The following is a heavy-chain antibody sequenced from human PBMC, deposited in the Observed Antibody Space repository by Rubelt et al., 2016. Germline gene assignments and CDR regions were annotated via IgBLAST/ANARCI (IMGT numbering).Heavy chain of an antibody. Sequence: QLQLQESGPGLVKPSETLSLTCTVSSGSVSCNSCYWGWIRQSPGKGLEWIGSIYYSGNTYYNPSLKSRVTISEDTSKNQVSRKRASWAAADTAVYYCARGFYYFDYWGQGTLVTVSS. CDR3: ARGFYYFDY. D-gene: IGHD3-3*01. V-gene: IGHV4-39*01. J-gene: IGHJ4*02. CDR1: SGSVSCNSCY. CDR2: IYYSGNT.